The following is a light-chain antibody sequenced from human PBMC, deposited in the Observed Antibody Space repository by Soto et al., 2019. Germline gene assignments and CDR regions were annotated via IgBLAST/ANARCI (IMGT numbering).Light chain of an antibody. J-gene: IGKJ1*01. Sequence: EIVMTQFPSTLSVSLRERATLSCRASQSVCSNLAWYQPKPGQAPRLLTYGASTRATGIPARFSGSGAGTEFTLTISSLQSEDFATYYCQQYYSYPPWTFGQGTKVDI. V-gene: IGKV3-15*01. CDR3: QQYYSYPPWT. CDR1: QSVCSN. CDR2: GAS.